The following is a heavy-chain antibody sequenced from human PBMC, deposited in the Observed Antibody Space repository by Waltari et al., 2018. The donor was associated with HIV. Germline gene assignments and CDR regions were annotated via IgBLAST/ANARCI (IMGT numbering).Heavy chain of an antibody. CDR3: ARDTRGYFDF. V-gene: IGHV1-46*01. CDR1: GYTFSRHF. D-gene: IGHD6-6*01. Sequence: QVQLVQSGPEVKKPGASVKVSCKTSGYTFSRHFLHWVRQAPGQGLPWMGIINPSARRTHYAKTFKGRVNMTADTSTSTVYMEVSSLRNEDTAVYYCARDTRGYFDFWGQGTQVTVSS. CDR2: INPSARRT. J-gene: IGHJ4*02.